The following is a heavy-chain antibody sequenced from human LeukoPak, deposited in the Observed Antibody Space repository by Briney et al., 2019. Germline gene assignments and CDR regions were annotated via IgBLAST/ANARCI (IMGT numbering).Heavy chain of an antibody. Sequence: ASVKVSCKASGYSFTGYYIHWVRQATGQGLEWLGWMNPNSGNTVYAQKFQGRITITRNTSISTAYMELSSLRSEDTAVYYCARLYSYYFYYYMDLWGKGTTVSVSS. V-gene: IGHV1-8*03. CDR2: MNPNSGNT. D-gene: IGHD2-21*01. J-gene: IGHJ6*03. CDR3: ARLYSYYFYYYMDL. CDR1: GYSFTGYY.